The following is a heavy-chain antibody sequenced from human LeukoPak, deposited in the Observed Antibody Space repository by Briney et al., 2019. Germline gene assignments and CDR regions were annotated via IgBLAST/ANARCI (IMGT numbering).Heavy chain of an antibody. D-gene: IGHD3-3*01. CDR2: MNPNSGNT. Sequence: ASVKVSCKASGYTFTSYDINWVRQATGQELEWMGWMNPNSGNTGYAQKFQGRVTMTRNTSISTAYMELSSLRSEDTAVYYCARVDRKQYYDFWSGYYEYYYYMDVWGKGTTVTVSS. CDR3: ARVDRKQYYDFWSGYYEYYYYMDV. CDR1: GYTFTSYD. J-gene: IGHJ6*03. V-gene: IGHV1-8*01.